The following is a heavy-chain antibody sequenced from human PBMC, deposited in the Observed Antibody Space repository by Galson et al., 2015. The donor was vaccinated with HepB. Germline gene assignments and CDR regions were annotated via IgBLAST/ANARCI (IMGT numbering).Heavy chain of an antibody. J-gene: IGHJ6*02. CDR3: ATNTPAAVMRASGMDV. CDR1: GSILSSYS. CDR2: MSSSTNYI. V-gene: IGHV3-21*01. Sequence: SLRLSCAASGSILSSYSMNWVRQAPGKGLEWVSSMSSSTNYIYYADSVKGRFTVSIDNAKNSLFLHMNSLRAEDTAVYYCATNTPAAVMRASGMDVWGQGTAVTVSS. D-gene: IGHD2-2*01.